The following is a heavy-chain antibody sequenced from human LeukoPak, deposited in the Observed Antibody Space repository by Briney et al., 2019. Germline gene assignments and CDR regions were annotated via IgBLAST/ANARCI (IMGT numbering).Heavy chain of an antibody. Sequence: GGSLRLSCAASGFTFSSYAMSWVRQAPGKGLEWVSAISGSGGSTYYADSVKGRFTISRDNSKNTLCLQMNSLRAEDTAVYYCAKDRKGYCSGGSCPPPFDYWGQGTLVTVSS. CDR2: ISGSGGST. V-gene: IGHV3-23*01. D-gene: IGHD2-15*01. CDR1: GFTFSSYA. CDR3: AKDRKGYCSGGSCPPPFDY. J-gene: IGHJ4*02.